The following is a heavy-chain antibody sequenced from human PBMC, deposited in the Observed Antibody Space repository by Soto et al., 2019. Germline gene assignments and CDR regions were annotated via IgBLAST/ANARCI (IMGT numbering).Heavy chain of an antibody. J-gene: IGHJ4*02. CDR2: ISYDGSNK. CDR3: AREEFIAAAGTKFDY. Sequence: GGSLRLSCAASGFTFSSYAMHWVRQAPGKGLEWVAVISYDGSNKYYADSVKGRFTISRDNSKNTLYLQMNSLRAEDTAVYYCAREEFIAAAGTKFDYWGQGTLVTVSS. V-gene: IGHV3-30-3*01. D-gene: IGHD6-13*01. CDR1: GFTFSSYA.